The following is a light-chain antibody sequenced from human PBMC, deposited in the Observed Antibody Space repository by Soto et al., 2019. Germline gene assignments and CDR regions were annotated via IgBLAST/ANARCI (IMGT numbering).Light chain of an antibody. V-gene: IGKV1-5*01. CDR3: QKYNSAPRT. CDR1: QSISSW. Sequence: DIQMTQSPSTLSASVGDRVTITCRASQSISSWLAWYQQKPGKAPKLLIYDASSLESGAPSRLSGSGSGTDLTITISSLQSEDVETYYCQKYNSAPRTFGQGTKVDIK. J-gene: IGKJ1*01. CDR2: DAS.